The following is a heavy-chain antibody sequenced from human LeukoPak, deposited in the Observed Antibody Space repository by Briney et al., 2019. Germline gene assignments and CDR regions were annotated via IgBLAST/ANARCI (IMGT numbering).Heavy chain of an antibody. Sequence: PGGSLRLSCAASGFTFSSHTLTWVRQAPGKGLEWVSTINRGEGRTYYAESVEGRVTISRDDSKNTLYLQMNSLRAEDTAVYYCAKYLLDVVVPAAFDYWGQGTLVTVSS. CDR2: INRGEGRT. J-gene: IGHJ4*02. CDR3: AKYLLDVVVPAAFDY. V-gene: IGHV3-23*01. D-gene: IGHD2-2*01. CDR1: GFTFSSHT.